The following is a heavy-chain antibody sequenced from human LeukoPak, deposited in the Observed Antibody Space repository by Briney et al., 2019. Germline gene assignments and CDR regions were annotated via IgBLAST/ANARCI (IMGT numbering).Heavy chain of an antibody. CDR2: IIPSFRTP. J-gene: IGHJ4*02. V-gene: IGHV1-69*05. CDR3: ARGVVTARNDFFDY. D-gene: IGHD2-21*02. CDR1: GYTFNNYS. Sequence: SVKVSCKTSGYTFNNYSITWVRQAPGQGLEWMGCIIPSFRTPNYSQKLQGRVTMTTDETTRTGYMELRGLTFEDTGVYFCARGVVTARNDFFDYWGPGTLVTVSS.